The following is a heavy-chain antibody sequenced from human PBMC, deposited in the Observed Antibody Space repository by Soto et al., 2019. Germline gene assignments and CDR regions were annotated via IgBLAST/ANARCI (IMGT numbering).Heavy chain of an antibody. CDR3: ARANPFNTEGAFDY. J-gene: IGHJ4*02. D-gene: IGHD1-26*01. CDR2: TYYRSKWYN. Sequence: QSQTLSLTCAISGDSVSSNSAAWNWIRQSPSRGLEWLGRTYYRSKWYNDYAVSVKSRITINPDTSKNQFSLQLNAVTTEYTAVYYCARANPFNTEGAFDYWGQGTLVTVSS. V-gene: IGHV6-1*01. CDR1: GDSVSSNSAA.